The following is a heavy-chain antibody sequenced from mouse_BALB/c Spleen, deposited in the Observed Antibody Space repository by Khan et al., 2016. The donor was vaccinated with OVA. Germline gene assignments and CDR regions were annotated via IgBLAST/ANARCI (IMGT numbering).Heavy chain of an antibody. CDR1: GFAFSSYD. D-gene: IGHD2-1*01. CDR2: IRSGGGNT. CDR3: ARGWGGNFYYAMDY. Sequence: EVELVESGGGLVKPGGSLKLSCAASGFAFSSYDMSWVRQTPEKRLEWVAYIRSGGGNTYYPDTVKGRFTISRENAKNTLYLQMSSLKSEYTDMYYCARGWGGNFYYAMDYWGQGMSVTVSS. V-gene: IGHV5-12-1*01. J-gene: IGHJ4*01.